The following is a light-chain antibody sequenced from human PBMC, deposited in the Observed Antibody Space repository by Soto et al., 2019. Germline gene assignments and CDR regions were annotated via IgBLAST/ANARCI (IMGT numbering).Light chain of an antibody. J-gene: IGLJ1*01. CDR1: SSNIGSNA. Sequence: QSVLAQPPSASGTPGQTATISCSGTSSNIGSNAVNWYQQLPGTAPKLLIYSNNQRPSGVPDRFSGSKYGTSASLAITGLQSEDEADYYCATWDDSLNAYVFGTGTKVTV. CDR2: SNN. V-gene: IGLV1-44*01. CDR3: ATWDDSLNAYV.